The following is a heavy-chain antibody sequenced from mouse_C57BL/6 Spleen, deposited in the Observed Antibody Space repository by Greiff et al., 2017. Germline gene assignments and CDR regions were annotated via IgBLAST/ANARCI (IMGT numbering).Heavy chain of an antibody. J-gene: IGHJ4*01. CDR2: IYYSGTI. V-gene: IGHV3-5*01. CDR1: GISITTGNYR. CDR3: ARDDYYGSSYVPHYAMDY. D-gene: IGHD1-1*01. Sequence: EVKLVESGPGLVKPSQTVFLTCTVTGISITTGNYRWSWIRQFPGNKLEWIGYIYYSGTITYNPSLTSRTTITRDTPKNQFFLEMNSLTAEDTATYYCARDDYYGSSYVPHYAMDYWGQGTSVTVSS.